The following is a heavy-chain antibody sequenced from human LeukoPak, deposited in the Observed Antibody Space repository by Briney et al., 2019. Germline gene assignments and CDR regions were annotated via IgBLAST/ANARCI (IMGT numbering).Heavy chain of an antibody. CDR2: IYHSGRT. CDR1: GYSISSGYY. CDR3: ARLAYSYGYGDAFDI. D-gene: IGHD5-18*01. V-gene: IGHV4-38-2*02. Sequence: PSETLSLTCTVSGYSISSGYYWGWIRQSPGKGLEWIGSIYHSGRTYYNPSLKSRLTISLDTSKNQFSLKLSSVTAADTAVYYCARLAYSYGYGDAFDIWGQGTMVTVSS. J-gene: IGHJ3*02.